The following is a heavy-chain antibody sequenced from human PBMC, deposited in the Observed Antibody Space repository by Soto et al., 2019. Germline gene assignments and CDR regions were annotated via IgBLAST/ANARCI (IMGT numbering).Heavy chain of an antibody. J-gene: IGHJ6*02. D-gene: IGHD6-13*01. CDR2: ISRSSSNI. CDR1: GFNFSSSS. V-gene: IGHV3-21*01. CDR3: ARDLKVAAAGTGDYYYGMDV. Sequence: EVQLVESGGGLVKPGGSLRLSCAASGFNFSSSSMNWVRQAPGTGLEWVSSISRSSSNIYYVDSVKGRFTISRDNAKTSMYLQMNSRRAEDTAVYYCARDLKVAAAGTGDYYYGMDVWGHGTTVTVSS.